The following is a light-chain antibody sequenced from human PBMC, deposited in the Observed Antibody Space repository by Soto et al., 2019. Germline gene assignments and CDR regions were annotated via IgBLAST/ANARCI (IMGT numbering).Light chain of an antibody. V-gene: IGKV3-20*01. CDR2: GVS. Sequence: EIVLTQSPGTLSLSPGERATHSCRASQSVSSSYLAWYQQKPGQAPRLLLYGVSSRAPAIADRFSGSGSGTDFTLTISRLQPEDFAVYYCQQYGSSPTFGQGTKVDIK. CDR1: QSVSSSY. CDR3: QQYGSSPT. J-gene: IGKJ1*01.